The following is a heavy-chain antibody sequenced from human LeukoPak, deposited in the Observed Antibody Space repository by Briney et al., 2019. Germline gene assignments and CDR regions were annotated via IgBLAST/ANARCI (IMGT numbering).Heavy chain of an antibody. J-gene: IGHJ4*02. CDR1: GFTLSSYW. V-gene: IGHV3-7*01. Sequence: GGTLRLSCAASGFTLSSYWMSWVRQAPGKGLEWVANIKQDGSEKYYVDSVKGRFTISRDNAKNSLYLQMNSLRAEDTAVYYCARGRDDFWSGYSYYFDYWGQGTLVTVSS. D-gene: IGHD3-3*01. CDR2: IKQDGSEK. CDR3: ARGRDDFWSGYSYYFDY.